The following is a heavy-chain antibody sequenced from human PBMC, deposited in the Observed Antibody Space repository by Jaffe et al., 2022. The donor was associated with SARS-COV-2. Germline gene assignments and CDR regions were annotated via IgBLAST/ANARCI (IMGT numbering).Heavy chain of an antibody. V-gene: IGHV3-15*01. Sequence: EVQLVESGGGLVKPGGSLRLSCAASGFTFSNAWMSWVRQAPGKGLEWVGRIKSKTDGGTTDYAAPVKGRFTISRDDSKNTLYLQMNSLKTEDTAVYYCTTRKERGYSYVHREGYYYYGMDVWGQGTTVTVSS. CDR1: GFTFSNAW. CDR3: TTRKERGYSYVHREGYYYYGMDV. D-gene: IGHD5-18*01. CDR2: IKSKTDGGTT. J-gene: IGHJ6*02.